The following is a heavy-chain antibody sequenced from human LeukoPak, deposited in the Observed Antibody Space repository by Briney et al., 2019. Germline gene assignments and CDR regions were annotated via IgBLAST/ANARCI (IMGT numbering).Heavy chain of an antibody. CDR2: INAGNGNT. J-gene: IGHJ3*02. CDR3: ARTLRIHDAFDI. D-gene: IGHD5/OR15-5a*01. V-gene: IGHV1-3*01. Sequence: GASVKVSCKASGYTFTSYAMHWVRQAPGQRPEWMGWINAGNGNTKYSQEFQGRVTITRDTSASTAYMELSSLRSDDTAVYYCARTLRIHDAFDIWGQGTMVTVSS. CDR1: GYTFTSYA.